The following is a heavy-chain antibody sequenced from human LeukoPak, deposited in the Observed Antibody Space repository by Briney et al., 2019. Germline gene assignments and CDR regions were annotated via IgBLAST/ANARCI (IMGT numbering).Heavy chain of an antibody. J-gene: IGHJ4*02. D-gene: IGHD3-9*01. CDR2: VSHSGNT. CDR1: GSSITSGSY. Sequence: SETLSLTCTVSGSSITSGSYWGWIRQPPGKGLEWIGTVSHSGNTYYTPSHKSRVTISLDTSKNHFSLKLISVTASDTAIYYCARSFLTNYYIDSWGQGTLVTVSS. CDR3: ARSFLTNYYIDS. V-gene: IGHV4-38-2*02.